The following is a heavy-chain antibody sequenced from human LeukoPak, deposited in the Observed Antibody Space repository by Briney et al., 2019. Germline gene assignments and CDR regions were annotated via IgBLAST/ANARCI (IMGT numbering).Heavy chain of an antibody. V-gene: IGHV1-18*01. CDR2: ISAYNGNT. Sequence: ASVKVSCKASGYTFTSYGISWVRQAPEQGLEWMGWISAYNGNTNYAQKLQGRVTMTTDTSTSTAYMELRSLRSDDTAVYYCARGAYYYSLDAFDIWGQGTMVTVSS. J-gene: IGHJ3*02. CDR1: GYTFTSYG. CDR3: ARGAYYYSLDAFDI. D-gene: IGHD3-10*01.